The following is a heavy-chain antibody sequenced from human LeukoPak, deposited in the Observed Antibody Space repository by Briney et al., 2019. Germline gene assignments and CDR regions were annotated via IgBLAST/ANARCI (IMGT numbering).Heavy chain of an antibody. V-gene: IGHV4-39*01. Sequence: PSETLSLTCSVSGGSISSSSYYWGWIRQPPGKGLEWIGSMHYSGSTYYNPSLKSRVTISVDTSKNQFSLKLSPVTAADTAVYYCARPYSSVLGGFDPWGQGTLVTVFS. CDR2: MHYSGST. CDR3: ARPYSSVLGGFDP. D-gene: IGHD6-25*01. J-gene: IGHJ5*02. CDR1: GGSISSSSYY.